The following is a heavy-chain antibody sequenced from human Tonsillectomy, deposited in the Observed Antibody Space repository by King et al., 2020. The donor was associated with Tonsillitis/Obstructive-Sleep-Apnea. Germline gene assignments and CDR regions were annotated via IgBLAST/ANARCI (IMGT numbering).Heavy chain of an antibody. CDR1: GFTVSSNY. CDR2: IYSGGST. CDR3: ARDIPKQAGYCSSTSCSYYMDV. Sequence: VQLVEAGGGLVQPGGSLRLSCAASGFTVSSNYMSWVRQAPGKGLEWVSVIYSGGSTYYADSVKGSFTISRDNYKNTLSLQMNSLRAVDTAVYNCARDIPKQAGYCSSTSCSYYMDVWGKGTTVTVSS. J-gene: IGHJ6*03. D-gene: IGHD2-2*01. V-gene: IGHV3-66*01.